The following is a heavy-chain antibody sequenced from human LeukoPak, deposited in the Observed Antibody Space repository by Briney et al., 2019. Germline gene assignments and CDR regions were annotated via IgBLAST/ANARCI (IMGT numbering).Heavy chain of an antibody. Sequence: GGSLRLSCAASGFTFSTYSMNWVRQAPGKGLEWVSYISSSSSTIYYADSVKGRFTISRDNAENSLYLQMHSLRDGDTAVYYCARDYKSSSGWTVDYWGQGTLVTVSS. J-gene: IGHJ4*02. D-gene: IGHD6-19*01. V-gene: IGHV3-48*02. CDR1: GFTFSTYS. CDR2: ISSSSSTI. CDR3: ARDYKSSSGWTVDY.